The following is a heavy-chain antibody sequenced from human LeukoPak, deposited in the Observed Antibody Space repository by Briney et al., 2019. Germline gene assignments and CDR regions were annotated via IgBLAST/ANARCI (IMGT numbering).Heavy chain of an antibody. D-gene: IGHD6-13*01. V-gene: IGHV4-34*01. CDR1: GGSFSGYY. CDR2: INHSGRT. Sequence: SETLSLTCAVYGGSFSGYYWSWIRQPPGKGLEWIGEINHSGRTNYNPSLKSRVTISLDTSKKHFSLKLSSVTAADTAVYYCARKGGGQLVNTRRWFDPWGQGTLVTVSS. CDR3: ARKGGGQLVNTRRWFDP. J-gene: IGHJ5*02.